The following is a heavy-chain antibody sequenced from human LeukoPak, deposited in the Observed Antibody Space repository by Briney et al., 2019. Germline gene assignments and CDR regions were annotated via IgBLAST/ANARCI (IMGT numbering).Heavy chain of an antibody. CDR2: VAYDGKHQ. Sequence: GGSLRLSCAASEFFCMYAMHWVRQAPGKGLEWVAAVAYDGKHQYYADSVKGRFTISKDNFKNTLYMNNLKPEDTAVYYCAGGVRGVSSWFDPWGQGTLVTVSS. CDR1: EFFCMYA. V-gene: IGHV3-30*04. D-gene: IGHD3-10*01. CDR3: AGGVRGVSSWFDP. J-gene: IGHJ5*02.